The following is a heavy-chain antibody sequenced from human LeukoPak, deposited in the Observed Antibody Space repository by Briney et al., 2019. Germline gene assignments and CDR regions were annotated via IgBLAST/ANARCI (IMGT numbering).Heavy chain of an antibody. CDR3: ARRLPPTEWDRHNDAFDI. V-gene: IGHV3-21*01. CDR2: ISSSSSYI. J-gene: IGHJ3*02. CDR1: GFTFSSYS. Sequence: GGSLRLSCAASGFTFSSYSMNWVRQAPGKGLEWVSSISSSSSYIYYADSVKGRFTISRDNAKNSLYLQMNSLRAEDTAVYYCARRLPPTEWDRHNDAFDIWGQGTMVTVSS. D-gene: IGHD1-26*01.